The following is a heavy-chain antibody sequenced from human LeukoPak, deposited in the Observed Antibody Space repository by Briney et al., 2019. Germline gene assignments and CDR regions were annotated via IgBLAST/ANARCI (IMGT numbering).Heavy chain of an antibody. CDR2: IYYSGST. Sequence: PSGTLSLTCTVSGGSISSYYWSWIRQPPGKGLEWIGYIYYSGSTNYNPSLKSRVTISVDTSKNQFSLKLSSVTAADTAVYYCARSRITMVRGVFDPWGQGTLVTVSS. D-gene: IGHD3-10*01. J-gene: IGHJ5*02. CDR3: ARSRITMVRGVFDP. CDR1: GGSISSYY. V-gene: IGHV4-59*01.